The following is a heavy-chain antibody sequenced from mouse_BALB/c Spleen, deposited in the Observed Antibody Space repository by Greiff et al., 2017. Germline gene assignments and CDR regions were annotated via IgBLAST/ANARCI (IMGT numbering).Heavy chain of an antibody. Sequence: QVQLQQSGPGLVAPSQSLSITCTVSGFSLTDYGVSWIRQPPGKGLEWLGVIWSGGSTYYNSALKSRLSISKDNSKSQVFLKMNSLQTDDTAMYYCATSYYDYDGGYAMDYWGQGTSVTVSS. V-gene: IGHV2-6-5*01. CDR2: IWSGGST. CDR1: GFSLTDYG. J-gene: IGHJ4*01. CDR3: ATSYYDYDGGYAMDY. D-gene: IGHD2-4*01.